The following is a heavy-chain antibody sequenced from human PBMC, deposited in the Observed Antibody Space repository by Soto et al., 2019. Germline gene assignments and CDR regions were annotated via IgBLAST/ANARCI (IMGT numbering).Heavy chain of an antibody. CDR1: GGSISSYY. Sequence: SLTCTISGGSISSYYWSWIRQPPGKGLEWIGYIYYSGSTHYNPSLKSRVTMSVATSKNRFSLMLNSVAAADTAVYYCASSRGYSSAYMFWGQGTLVIVSS. D-gene: IGHD5-18*01. V-gene: IGHV4-59*08. CDR2: IYYSGST. J-gene: IGHJ4*02. CDR3: ASSRGYSSAYMF.